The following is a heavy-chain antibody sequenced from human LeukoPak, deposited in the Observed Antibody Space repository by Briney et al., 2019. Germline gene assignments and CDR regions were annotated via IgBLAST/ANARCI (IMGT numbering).Heavy chain of an antibody. CDR3: AKDLRKRSSWYGDAFDI. V-gene: IGHV3-23*01. Sequence: GGSLRLSCAASGFTFSSYSMNWVRQAPGKGLEWVSSINPSSGNTYYADSVKGRFTISGDNSKNTLYLQMNSLRAEDTAVYYCAKDLRKRSSWYGDAFDIWGQGTMVTVSS. CDR2: INPSSGNT. D-gene: IGHD6-13*01. CDR1: GFTFSSYS. J-gene: IGHJ3*02.